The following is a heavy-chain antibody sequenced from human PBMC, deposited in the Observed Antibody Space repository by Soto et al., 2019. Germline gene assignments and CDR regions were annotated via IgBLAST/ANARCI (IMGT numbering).Heavy chain of an antibody. CDR2: IYYSGST. J-gene: IGHJ3*02. V-gene: IGHV4-59*08. CDR3: VGLSYNWNDGTDALDI. CDR1: GGSISSYY. D-gene: IGHD1-20*01. Sequence: QVQLQESGPGLVKPSETLSLTCTVSGGSISSYYWSWIRQPPGKGLEWIGYIYYSGSTNYNPSLKSRVTISVDTSKKQFSLKLSSVTAADTAVYYCVGLSYNWNDGTDALDIWGQGTMVTVSS.